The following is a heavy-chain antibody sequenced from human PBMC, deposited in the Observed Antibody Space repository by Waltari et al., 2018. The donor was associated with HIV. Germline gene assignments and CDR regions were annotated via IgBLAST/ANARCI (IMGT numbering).Heavy chain of an antibody. Sequence: EVQLVESGGGLVQPGGSLIVSCAGSGFTFSKYALSRVRQSPGKGVGWVSAISASGTRTYYADFVKGRFTVSRDNYKNTLNLQMSSLRAEDTAVYYCARVPLDILTGFDPYYFESWGQGTLVTVSS. CDR2: ISASGTRT. CDR1: GFTFSKYA. CDR3: ARVPLDILTGFDPYYFES. J-gene: IGHJ4*02. D-gene: IGHD3-9*01. V-gene: IGHV3-23*04.